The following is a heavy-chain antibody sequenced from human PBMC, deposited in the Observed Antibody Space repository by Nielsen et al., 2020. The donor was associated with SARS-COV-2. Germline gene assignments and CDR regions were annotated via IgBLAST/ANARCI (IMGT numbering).Heavy chain of an antibody. J-gene: IGHJ4*02. V-gene: IGHV3-74*01. CDR2: INSDGSST. CDR3: ARCIAAADDYFDY. Sequence: GESLKISCAASGFTFSSYWMHWVRQAPGKGLVWVSRINSDGSSTSYADSVKGRFTISRDNSKNTLYLQMNSLRAEDTAVYYCARCIAAADDYFDYWGQGTLVTVSS. D-gene: IGHD6-13*01. CDR1: GFTFSSYW.